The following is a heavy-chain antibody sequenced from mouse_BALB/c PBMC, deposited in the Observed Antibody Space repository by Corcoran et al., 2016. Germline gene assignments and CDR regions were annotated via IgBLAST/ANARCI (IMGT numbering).Heavy chain of an antibody. V-gene: IGHV8-12*01. D-gene: IGHD2-4*01. CDR1: GFSLSTSGMG. CDR2: IYWDDDK. J-gene: IGHJ3*01. CDR3: ARRGYYDYDGGSWFAY. Sequence: QVTLKESGPGILQPSQTLSLTCSFSGFSLSTSGMGVSWIRQPSGKGLEWLAHIYWDDDKRYNPSLKSRLTISKDTSRNQVFLKITSVDTADTVTYYCARRGYYDYDGGSWFAYWDQGTLVTVSA.